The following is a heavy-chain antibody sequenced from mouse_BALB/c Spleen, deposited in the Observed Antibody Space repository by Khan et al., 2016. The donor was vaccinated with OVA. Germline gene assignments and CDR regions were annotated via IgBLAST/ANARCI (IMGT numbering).Heavy chain of an antibody. CDR3: AHPSYETRYFEV. CDR2: IAPANGHT. D-gene: IGHD2-3*01. Sequence: VQLKQSGAELVKPGASVKLSCTASGFNITDTYIHWVKQRPEQGLEWIGRIAPANGHTKYDPKFQGKATITADTSSNTSYLQLSSLTSEDAAVYDAAHPSYETRYFEVWGEGTTVTVSS. V-gene: IGHV14-3*02. CDR1: GFNITDTY. J-gene: IGHJ1*01.